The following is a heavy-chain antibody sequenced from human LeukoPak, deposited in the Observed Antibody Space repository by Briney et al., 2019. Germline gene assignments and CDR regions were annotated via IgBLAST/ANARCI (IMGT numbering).Heavy chain of an antibody. CDR2: IYYGGST. CDR3: ARHGALRMPQGLFDY. Sequence: SETLSLTCTVSAGSISSSSYYWGWIRQPPGKGLEWIGSIYYGGSTYYNPSQKSRVTITVDTSKNLFSMKLSSVTAADAAVYYCARHGALRMPQGLFDYWGQGTLVTVSS. V-gene: IGHV4-39*01. CDR1: AGSISSSSYY. J-gene: IGHJ4*02. D-gene: IGHD2-2*01.